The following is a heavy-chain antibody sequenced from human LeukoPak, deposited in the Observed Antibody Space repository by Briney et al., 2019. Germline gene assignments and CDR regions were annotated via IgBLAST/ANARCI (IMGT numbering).Heavy chain of an antibody. CDR3: ARPMVRGADGMDV. CDR2: IYYRGST. CDR1: GGSISSSDNY. J-gene: IGHJ6*02. D-gene: IGHD3-10*01. Sequence: SETLSLTCTVSGGSISSSDNYWGWIRQPPGKGLEWIGSIYYRGSTYYNPSLKSRVTIFVDTSKNQFSLKLSSVTAADTAVYYCARPMVRGADGMDVWGQGTTVTVSS. V-gene: IGHV4-39*01.